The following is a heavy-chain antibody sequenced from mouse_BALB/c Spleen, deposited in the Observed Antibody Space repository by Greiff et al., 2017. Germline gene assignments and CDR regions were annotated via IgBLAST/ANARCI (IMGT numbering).Heavy chain of an antibody. V-gene: IGHV2-6-7*01. D-gene: IGHD1-1*01. J-gene: IGHJ3*01. CDR3: ASLGSSSFAY. CDR2: IWGDGST. CDR1: GFSLTGYG. Sequence: QVQLKESGPGLVAPSQSLSITCTVSGFSLTGYGVNWVRQPPGKGLEWLGMIWGDGSTDNNSALKSRLSISKDNSKSQVFLKMNSLQTDDTARYYCASLGSSSFAYWGQGTLVTVSA.